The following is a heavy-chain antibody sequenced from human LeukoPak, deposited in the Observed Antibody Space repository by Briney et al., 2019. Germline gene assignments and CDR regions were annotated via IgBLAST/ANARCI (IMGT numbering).Heavy chain of an antibody. D-gene: IGHD3-3*01. Sequence: GASVKVSCKASGYTFTGYYMHWVRQAPGQGLEWMGWINPNSGGTNYAQKFQGRVTMTRDTSISTAYMELSRLRSDDTAVYYCARTLASYYDFWSGYYSDSWFDPWGRGTLVTVSS. CDR2: INPNSGGT. CDR3: ARTLASYYDFWSGYYSDSWFDP. J-gene: IGHJ5*02. CDR1: GYTFTGYY. V-gene: IGHV1-2*02.